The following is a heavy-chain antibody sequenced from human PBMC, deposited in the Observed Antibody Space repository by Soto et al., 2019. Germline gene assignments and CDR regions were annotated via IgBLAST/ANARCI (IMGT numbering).Heavy chain of an antibody. Sequence: QVQLQESGPGLVKPSETLSLTCTVSGGSVNSGSYYWSWIRQPPGNRLEWIGYSYYSGSTNYNPPLESRVPISVDTSMNQCSLKLSSVTAADTAVYVCARESREFSSEGGMDVWGQGTTVTFSS. CDR2: SYYSGST. D-gene: IGHD3-10*01. V-gene: IGHV4-61*01. CDR1: GGSVNSGSYY. CDR3: ARESREFSSEGGMDV. J-gene: IGHJ6*02.